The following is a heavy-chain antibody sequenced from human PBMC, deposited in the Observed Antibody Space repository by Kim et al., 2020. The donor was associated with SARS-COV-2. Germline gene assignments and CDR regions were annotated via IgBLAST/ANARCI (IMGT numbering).Heavy chain of an antibody. D-gene: IGHD3-9*01. CDR2: ISAYNGNT. J-gene: IGHJ6*02. V-gene: IGHV1-18*01. CDR3: ARAPPVDILTGYYAYYYYSGMDV. CDR1: GYTFTSYG. Sequence: ASVKVSCKASGYTFTSYGISWVRQAPGQGLEWMGWISAYNGNTNYAQKLQGRVTMTTDTSTSTAYMELRSLRSDDTAVYYCARAPPVDILTGYYAYYYYSGMDVWGQGTTVTVSS.